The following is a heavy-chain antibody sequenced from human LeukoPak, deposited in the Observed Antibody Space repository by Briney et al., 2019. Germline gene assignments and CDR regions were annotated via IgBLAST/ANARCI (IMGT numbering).Heavy chain of an antibody. V-gene: IGHV3-48*04. Sequence: GGSLRLSCAASTFSFSSDSMNWVRQAPGKGLEWISYISGSSNSRFYADSVKGRFTISRDNAKNSLYLQMNGLRAEATAVYYCARDLSTWGQGTLVTVSS. J-gene: IGHJ4*02. CDR2: ISGSSNSR. D-gene: IGHD3-9*01. CDR3: ARDLST. CDR1: TFSFSSDS.